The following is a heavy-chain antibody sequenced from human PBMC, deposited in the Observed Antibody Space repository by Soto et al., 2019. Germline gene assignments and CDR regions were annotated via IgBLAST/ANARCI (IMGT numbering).Heavy chain of an antibody. V-gene: IGHV4-4*07. Sequence: SETLSLTCTVSGGSISSYYWSWIRQPAGRGLEWIGRIYTSGSTNYNPSLKSRVTMSVDTSKNQFSLKLSSVTAADTAVYYCARACSSNSCYDVFDYWGQGTLVTVSS. CDR3: ARACSSNSCYDVFDY. CDR2: IYTSGST. D-gene: IGHD2-2*01. CDR1: GGSISSYY. J-gene: IGHJ4*02.